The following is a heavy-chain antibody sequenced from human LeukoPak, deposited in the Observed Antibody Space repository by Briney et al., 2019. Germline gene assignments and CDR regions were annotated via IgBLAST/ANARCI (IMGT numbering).Heavy chain of an antibody. Sequence: PGGSLRLSCAASGFTFSVYAMSWVRQAPGKGLEWVSGISGSGDSTFYADAVKGRFTISRDNSKSTLYLQMNSLRAEDTALYYCVRNSGGSAAHPFDYWGQGTLVTVSS. D-gene: IGHD6-13*01. CDR2: ISGSGDST. V-gene: IGHV3-23*01. CDR1: GFTFSVYA. CDR3: VRNSGGSAAHPFDY. J-gene: IGHJ4*02.